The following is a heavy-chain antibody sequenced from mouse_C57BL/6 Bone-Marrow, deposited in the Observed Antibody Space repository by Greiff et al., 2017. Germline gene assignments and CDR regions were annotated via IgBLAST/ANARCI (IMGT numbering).Heavy chain of an antibody. Sequence: QVQLQQPGAELVRPGTSVKLSCKASGYSFTHFWMNWVKQRPGQGLEWLAMIHPSDSETRLNQKFKDRAKLTVDKSSNAAYMQLASPTSEDSAVYYCARTLCGSRNYFDYWGQGTALTGSS. CDR3: ARTLCGSRNYFDY. D-gene: IGHD1-1*01. CDR2: IHPSDSET. V-gene: IGHV1-74*01. J-gene: IGHJ2*01. CDR1: GYSFTHFW.